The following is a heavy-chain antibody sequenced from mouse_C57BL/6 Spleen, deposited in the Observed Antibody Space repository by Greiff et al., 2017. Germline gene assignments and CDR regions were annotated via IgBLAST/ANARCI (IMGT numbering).Heavy chain of an antibody. J-gene: IGHJ2*01. CDR1: GYAFSSYW. CDR2: IYPGDGDT. D-gene: IGHD1-1*01. Sequence: VQLQQSGAELVKPGASVKISCKASGYAFSSYWMNWVKQRPGKGLEWIGQIYPGDGDTNYNGKFKGKATLTADKSSSTAYMQLSSLTSEDSAVYFCARSLITTVVDFDYWGQGTTLTVSS. CDR3: ARSLITTVVDFDY. V-gene: IGHV1-80*01.